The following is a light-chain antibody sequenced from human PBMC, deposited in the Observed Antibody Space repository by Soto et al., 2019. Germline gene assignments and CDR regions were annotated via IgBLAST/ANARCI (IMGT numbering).Light chain of an antibody. CDR1: RSLSSDY. CDR3: KKCASSPVT. V-gene: IGKV3-20*01. CDR2: VAS. Sequence: IVLMQSPDTLSLSPGERATLSCRASRSLSSDYLAWYQQKPGQAPRLLIFVASNRATGVPDRFTGSASGTDLIVAIRRVRTEDSALYFCKKCASSPVTFGGGTKVDIK. J-gene: IGKJ4*01.